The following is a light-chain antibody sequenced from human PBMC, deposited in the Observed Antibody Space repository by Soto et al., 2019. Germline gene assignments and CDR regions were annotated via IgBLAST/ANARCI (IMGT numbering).Light chain of an antibody. Sequence: EIVLTQSPGTLSLSPGERATLSCRASQSVNSSYLAWYQQKPGQAPRLLIYGASSRATGIPDRFSGSGSGTDFTLTISRLEPEYFAVYYCQQYGSSPFTFGPGTKVDIK. CDR1: QSVNSSY. V-gene: IGKV3-20*01. CDR2: GAS. CDR3: QQYGSSPFT. J-gene: IGKJ3*01.